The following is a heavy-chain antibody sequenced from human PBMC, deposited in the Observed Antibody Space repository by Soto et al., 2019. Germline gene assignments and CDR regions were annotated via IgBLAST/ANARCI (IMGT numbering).Heavy chain of an antibody. CDR3: AKDGIWFGEPGRYYFDY. D-gene: IGHD3-10*01. CDR1: GFTFSSPW. J-gene: IGHJ4*02. Sequence: PGGSLRLSCVASGFTFSSPWMHWVRQAPGKGLEWVAFISYDGSTKFYADSVKGRFTISRDNSKNTVYLQMNSLRVEDTAVYYCAKDGIWFGEPGRYYFDYWGQGTLVTVSS. CDR2: ISYDGSTK. V-gene: IGHV3-30*18.